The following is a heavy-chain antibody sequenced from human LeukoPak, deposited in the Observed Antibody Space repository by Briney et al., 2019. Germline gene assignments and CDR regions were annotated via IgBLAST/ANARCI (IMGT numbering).Heavy chain of an antibody. CDR3: AKVPAPPLTRQHSSSWFFDY. CDR2: ISGSGGST. J-gene: IGHJ4*02. Sequence: GGSLRLSCAASGFTFSSYAMSWVRQAPGKGLEWVSAISGSGGSTYYADSVKGRFTISRDNSKNTLYLQMNSLRAEDTAVYYCAKVPAPPLTRQHSSSWFFDYWGQGTLVTVSS. D-gene: IGHD6-13*01. CDR1: GFTFSSYA. V-gene: IGHV3-23*01.